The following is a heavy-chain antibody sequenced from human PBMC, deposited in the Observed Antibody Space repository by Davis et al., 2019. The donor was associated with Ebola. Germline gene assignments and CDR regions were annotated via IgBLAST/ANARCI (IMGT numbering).Heavy chain of an antibody. CDR1: GSTFSSYW. CDR3: ARARAPPAGDHFDS. V-gene: IGHV3-7*01. CDR2: IKPVGSDT. Sequence: PGGSLRPSCKASGSTFSSYWMTWVRQAPGKGLEWVANIKPVGSDTYYVDSVKARFTIPRDNADNTLYLQMHSLTAEDTAFYYCARARAPPAGDHFDSWGQGTLVTVSS. J-gene: IGHJ4*02.